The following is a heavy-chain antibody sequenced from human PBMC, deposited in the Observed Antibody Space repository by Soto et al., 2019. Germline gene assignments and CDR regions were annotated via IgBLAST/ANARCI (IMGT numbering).Heavy chain of an antibody. Sequence: QVQLVESGGGVVQPGRSLRLSCAASGFTFSNYPMHWVRQAPGKALEWVAVVSYDGNIKYYADSVKGRFAISRDNSKNTLYLQRNSLRAEDTAVYYCARESVSSVTMIVVVITPLGDWGQGTLVTVSS. CDR3: ARESVSSVTMIVVVITPLGD. CDR2: VSYDGNIK. V-gene: IGHV3-30*09. J-gene: IGHJ4*02. D-gene: IGHD3-22*01. CDR1: GFTFSNYP.